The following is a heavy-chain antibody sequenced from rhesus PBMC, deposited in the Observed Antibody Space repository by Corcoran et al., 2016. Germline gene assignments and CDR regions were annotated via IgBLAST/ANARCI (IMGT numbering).Heavy chain of an antibody. CDR2: LGNKAYGGTA. D-gene: IGHD2-21*01. Sequence: EVQLVESGGGLVQPGGSLRVSCAASGFTFSDYYMQWARQGPGKGPEWVGFLGNKAYGGTAEYAASVKGRFTISRDDSKSIAYLQMNSLKTEDTAVYYCTRAGSCTGSGCYAWTFDYWGQGVLVTVSS. CDR3: TRAGSCTGSGCYAWTFDY. CDR1: GFTFSDYY. J-gene: IGHJ4*01. V-gene: IGHV3-116*01.